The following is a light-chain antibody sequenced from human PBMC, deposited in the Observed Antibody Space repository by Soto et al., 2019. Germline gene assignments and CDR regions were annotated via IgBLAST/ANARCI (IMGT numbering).Light chain of an antibody. CDR1: SGDVGGYTY. Sequence: QSVLTQPASVSGSPGQSITISCTGTSGDVGGYTYVSWYQQHPGKAPQLIIYDVSNRPSGVSNRFSGSKSGNTASLTISGLQAEDEADYYCSSYTSSSTLVFGGGTQLTVL. V-gene: IGLV2-14*03. J-gene: IGLJ2*01. CDR3: SSYTSSSTLV. CDR2: DVS.